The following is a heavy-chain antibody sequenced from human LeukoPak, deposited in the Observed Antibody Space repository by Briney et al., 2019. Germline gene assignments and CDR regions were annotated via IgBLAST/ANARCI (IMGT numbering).Heavy chain of an antibody. J-gene: IGHJ4*02. CDR1: GFTFDDYA. CDR3: AKDLYSGSYYPTDY. Sequence: GGSLRLSCAASGFTFDDYAMHWVRQAPGKGLEWVSGISWNSGGSTYYADSVKGRFTISRDNSKNTLYLQMNSLRAEDTAVYYCAKDLYSGSYYPTDYWGQGTLVTVSS. D-gene: IGHD1-26*01. V-gene: IGHV3-23*01. CDR2: ISWNSGGST.